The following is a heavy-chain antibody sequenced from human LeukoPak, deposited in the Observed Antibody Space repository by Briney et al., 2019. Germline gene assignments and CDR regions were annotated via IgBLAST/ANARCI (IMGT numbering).Heavy chain of an antibody. J-gene: IGHJ4*02. Sequence: ASVKVSCKASGYTLSSYDMHWVRQAPGQGLEWMAIINPSAGSTDYARKFQGRVTVTRDTSTSTVYMELSSLTSEDTAVYYCARFPNWRYYLDYWGQGTLVTVTS. V-gene: IGHV1-46*01. CDR2: INPSAGST. CDR1: GYTLSSYD. CDR3: ARFPNWRYYLDY. D-gene: IGHD2-8*01.